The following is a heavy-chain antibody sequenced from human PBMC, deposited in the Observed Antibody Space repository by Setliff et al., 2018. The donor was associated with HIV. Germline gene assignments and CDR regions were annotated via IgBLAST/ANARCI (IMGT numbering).Heavy chain of an antibody. CDR2: INDSGSI. J-gene: IGHJ3*02. CDR1: GGSLNTNH. V-gene: IGHV4-34*01. CDR3: ARGRRNEWELLLLAFDM. D-gene: IGHD1-26*01. Sequence: SETLSLTCAVYGGSLNTNHWSWIRQSPGKGLEWIGEINDSGSINYNPSLKSRITISADASKNQFSLKLTSMIAADTAMFYCARGRRNEWELLLLAFDMWGQGTMVTVSS.